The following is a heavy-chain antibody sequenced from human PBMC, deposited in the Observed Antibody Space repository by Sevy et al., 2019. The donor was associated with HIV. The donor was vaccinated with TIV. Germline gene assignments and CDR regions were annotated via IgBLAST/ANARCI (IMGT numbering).Heavy chain of an antibody. D-gene: IGHD5-12*01. Sequence: ASVKVSCKASGYTFTGYYMHWVRQAPGQGLEWMGWINPNSGGTNYAQKFQGRDTMTRDTSISTAYMELSRLRSDDTAVYYCARDRRDGYLSDFDYWGQGTLVTVSS. CDR2: INPNSGGT. J-gene: IGHJ4*02. CDR1: GYTFTGYY. CDR3: ARDRRDGYLSDFDY. V-gene: IGHV1-2*02.